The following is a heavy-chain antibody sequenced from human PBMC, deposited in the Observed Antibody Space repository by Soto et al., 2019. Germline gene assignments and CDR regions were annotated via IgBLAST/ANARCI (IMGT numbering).Heavy chain of an antibody. J-gene: IGHJ4*02. Sequence: GGSLRLSCSLSGYTFRACGFRWGRQAPGKGREWGSGISGSGGATYYTDSVEGRFTISNDLSKNTVSLQMTGLKFGDTAVYYCARTLTALDRGYFDSWGQGTLVTVSS. CDR3: ARTLTALDRGYFDS. CDR1: GYTFRACG. D-gene: IGHD2-21*02. V-gene: IGHV3-23*01. CDR2: ISGSGGAT.